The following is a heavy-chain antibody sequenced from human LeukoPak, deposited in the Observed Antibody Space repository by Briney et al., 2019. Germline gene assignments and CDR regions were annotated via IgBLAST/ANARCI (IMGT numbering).Heavy chain of an antibody. CDR3: ARGRGWYCSSTSCQRFAEYFQH. V-gene: IGHV3-30*04. Sequence: GGSLRLSCAASGFTFSSYAMHWVRQAPGKGLEWVEVISYDGSNKYYADSVKGRFTISRDNSKNTLYLQMNSLRAEDTAVYYCARGRGWYCSSTSCQRFAEYFQHWGQGTLVTVSS. CDR2: ISYDGSNK. J-gene: IGHJ1*01. CDR1: GFTFSSYA. D-gene: IGHD2-2*01.